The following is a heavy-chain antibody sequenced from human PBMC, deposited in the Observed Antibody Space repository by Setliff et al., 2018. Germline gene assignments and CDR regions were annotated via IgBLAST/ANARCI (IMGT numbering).Heavy chain of an antibody. CDR1: GYSFISYY. CDR3: AGLVGGSPNYYGLNV. D-gene: IGHD2-15*01. CDR2: ITAGKGDT. Sequence: ASVKVSCKTSGYSFISYYMYWVRQAPGQGLEWMGWITAGKGDTKYSQRFQGRVTFTRETSANTAYMELSSLTSEDTALYYCAGLVGGSPNYYGLNVWGQGTTVTVSS. J-gene: IGHJ6*02. V-gene: IGHV1-3*01.